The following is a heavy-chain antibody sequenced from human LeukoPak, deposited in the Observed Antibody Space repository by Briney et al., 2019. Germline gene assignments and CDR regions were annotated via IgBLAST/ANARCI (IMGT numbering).Heavy chain of an antibody. Sequence: PGGSLRLSCAASGFTFNETWMSWVRQAPGKGLEWVGRIKSKDDGGTTDYAAPVKGRFTISRDDSENTLYVQMSSLKTEDTAVYYCTTNTYPRDWGQGTLVTVSS. CDR2: IKSKDDGGTT. V-gene: IGHV3-15*01. CDR1: GFTFNETW. CDR3: TTNTYPRD. J-gene: IGHJ4*02.